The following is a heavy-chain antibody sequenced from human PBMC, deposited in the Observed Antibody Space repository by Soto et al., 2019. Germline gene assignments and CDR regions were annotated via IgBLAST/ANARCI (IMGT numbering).Heavy chain of an antibody. CDR2: ISGSGGST. Sequence: VQLLESGGGLVQPGGSLRLSCAASGFTFSSYAMSWVRQAPGKGLEWVSAISGSGGSTYYADSVKGRFTISRDNSKNTLYLQMNSLRAEDTAVYYCAKVPDVVAATYYYYMDVWGKGTTVTVSS. CDR3: AKVPDVVAATYYYYMDV. CDR1: GFTFSSYA. J-gene: IGHJ6*03. V-gene: IGHV3-23*01. D-gene: IGHD2-15*01.